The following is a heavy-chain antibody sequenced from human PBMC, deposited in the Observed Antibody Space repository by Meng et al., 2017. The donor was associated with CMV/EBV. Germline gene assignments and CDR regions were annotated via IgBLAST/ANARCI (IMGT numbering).Heavy chain of an antibody. CDR2: ISAYNGNT. CDR3: ARDLKRWRITIFPY. CDR1: GYTFTSYG. V-gene: IGHV1-18*01. D-gene: IGHD3-3*01. Sequence: ASVKVSCKASGYTFTSYGISWVRQAPGQGLEWMGWISAYNGNTNYAQKLQGRVTMTTDTSTSTAYMELSRLRSDDTAVYYCARDLKRWRITIFPYWGKGTLVTVSS. J-gene: IGHJ4*02.